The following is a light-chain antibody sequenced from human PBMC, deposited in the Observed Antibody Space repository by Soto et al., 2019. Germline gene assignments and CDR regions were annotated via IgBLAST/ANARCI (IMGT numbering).Light chain of an antibody. Sequence: EIVMTQSPATLSVSPGESATLSCRASQNIYYNVAWYQHRPGQAPRLLIYRASTRATGVPARSSGSGSGTEFTLTISSLQSEDFTVYSCLQYHNLWAFGQGTKVDIK. J-gene: IGKJ1*01. CDR2: RAS. V-gene: IGKV3-15*01. CDR1: QNIYYN. CDR3: LQYHNLWA.